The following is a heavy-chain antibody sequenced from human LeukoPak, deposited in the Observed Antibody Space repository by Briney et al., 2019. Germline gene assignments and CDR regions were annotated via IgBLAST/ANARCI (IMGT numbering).Heavy chain of an antibody. CDR2: IYHSGST. J-gene: IGHJ4*02. CDR3: ARGIQLWLRGPNFDY. D-gene: IGHD5-18*01. V-gene: IGHV4-4*02. CDR1: GFTVSSNY. Sequence: GSLRLSCAASGFTVSSNYMSWVRQAPGKGLEWIGEIYHSGSTNYNPSLKSRVTISVDKSKNQFSLKLSSVTAADTAVYYCARGIQLWLRGPNFDYWGQGTLVTVSS.